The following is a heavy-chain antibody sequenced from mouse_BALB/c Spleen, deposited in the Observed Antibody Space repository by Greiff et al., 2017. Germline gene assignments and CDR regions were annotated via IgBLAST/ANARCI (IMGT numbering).Heavy chain of an antibody. CDR1: GYSITSGYY. CDR2: ISYDGSN. D-gene: IGHD1-1*01. J-gene: IGHJ2*01. CDR3: ARDGELTTVVARDY. Sequence: EVKLMESGPGLVKASQSLSLTCSVTGYSITSGYYWNWIRQFPGNKLEWMGYISYDGSNNYNPSLKNRISITRDTSKNQFFLKLNSVTTEDTATYYCARDGELTTVVARDYWGQGTTLTVSS. V-gene: IGHV3-6*02.